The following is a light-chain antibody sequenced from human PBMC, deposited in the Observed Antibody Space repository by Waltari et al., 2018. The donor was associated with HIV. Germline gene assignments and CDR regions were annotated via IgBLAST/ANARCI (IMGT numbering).Light chain of an antibody. V-gene: IGKV3-15*01. J-gene: IGKJ1*01. CDR2: GAS. CDR3: QQYNNWPQT. CDR1: QSVSSN. Sequence: ETMMTQSPATLSVSPGERATLSCRASQSVSSNLAWYQQKPGQAPRLLIYGASTRATAIPARVSGSGSGTDFTLTISSLQSEDIAIYYCQQYNNWPQTFGQGTKVEIK.